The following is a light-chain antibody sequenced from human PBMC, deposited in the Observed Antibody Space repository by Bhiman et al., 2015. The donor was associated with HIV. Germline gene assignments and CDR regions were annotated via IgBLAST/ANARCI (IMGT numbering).Light chain of an antibody. CDR2: ENN. J-gene: IGLJ3*02. V-gene: IGLV1-51*02. CDR3: GTWDSSLSARWV. Sequence: QSVLTQPPSVSAAPGQKVTISCSGSSSNIGNNFVSWYQQLPGTAPKLLIYENNKRPSGIPDRFSASKSGTSATLGITGLQTGDEADYYCGTWDSSLSARWVFGGGTKLTVL. CDR1: SSNIGNNF.